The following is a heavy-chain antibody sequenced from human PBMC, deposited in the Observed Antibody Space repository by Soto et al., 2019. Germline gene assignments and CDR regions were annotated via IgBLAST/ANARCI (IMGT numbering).Heavy chain of an antibody. CDR2: IIPIFGTA. Sequence: GASVKVSCKASGGTFSSYAISWVRQAPGQGLEWMGGIIPIFGTANYAQKFQGRFTISRDTSENTLHLQMDSLRAEDTAVYYCARDDVLCDGGRCYGVPLDVWGKGTTVTVSS. CDR1: GGTFSSYA. J-gene: IGHJ6*04. CDR3: ARDDVLCDGGRCYGVPLDV. D-gene: IGHD2-15*01. V-gene: IGHV1-69*05.